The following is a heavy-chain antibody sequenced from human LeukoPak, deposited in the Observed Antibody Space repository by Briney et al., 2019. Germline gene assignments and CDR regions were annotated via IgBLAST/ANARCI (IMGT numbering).Heavy chain of an antibody. D-gene: IGHD3-10*01. J-gene: IGHJ4*02. Sequence: PSETLSLTCTVCGGSISSSSHYWSWIRQPAGKGLEWIGRIYTSGSTNYNPSLKSRVTMSVDTSKNQFSLNLRSVTAADTAVYYCARDSRSSGSLKGWGQGTLVTVSS. V-gene: IGHV4-61*02. CDR1: GGSISSSSHY. CDR3: ARDSRSSGSLKG. CDR2: IYTSGST.